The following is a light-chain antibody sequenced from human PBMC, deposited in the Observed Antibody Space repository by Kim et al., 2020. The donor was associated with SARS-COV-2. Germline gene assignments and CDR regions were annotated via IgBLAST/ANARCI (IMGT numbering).Light chain of an antibody. V-gene: IGKV3-11*01. J-gene: IGKJ1*01. Sequence: EIVLTQSPATLSLSPGERATLSCRASQSISSSLAWYQQKPGQAPRLLIYDASHRATGVPARFSGSGSGTDFTLTISSLEAEDFAVYYCQQRSNWPRTFGQWTEVDIK. CDR2: DAS. CDR3: QQRSNWPRT. CDR1: QSISSS.